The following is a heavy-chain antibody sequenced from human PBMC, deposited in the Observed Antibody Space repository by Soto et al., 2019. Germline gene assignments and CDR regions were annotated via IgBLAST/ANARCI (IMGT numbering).Heavy chain of an antibody. D-gene: IGHD1-7*01. Sequence: SGPTLVNPTQTLTLTCTFSGFSLSMNGVGVGWIRQPPGEALEWLALIYWNDAKRYNPSLQNRLAITKDTSRNQVVLTMTNMDPADTATYYCAHEISDGLYPNYFDPWGQGTMVTVSS. V-gene: IGHV2-5*01. CDR2: IYWNDAK. CDR3: AHEISDGLYPNYFDP. J-gene: IGHJ5*02. CDR1: GFSLSMNGVG.